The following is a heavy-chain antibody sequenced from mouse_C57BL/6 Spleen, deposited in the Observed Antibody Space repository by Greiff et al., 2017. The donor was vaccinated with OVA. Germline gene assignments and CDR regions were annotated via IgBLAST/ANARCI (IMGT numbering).Heavy chain of an antibody. CDR1: GYTFTSYW. Sequence: VQLQQPGAELVKPGASVKLSCKASGYTFTSYWMQWVKQRPGQGLEWIGEIDPSDSYTNYNQKFKGKATLTVDTSSSTAYMQLSSLTSEDSAVYYCARNSKDYAMDYWGQGTSVTVSS. J-gene: IGHJ4*01. CDR3: ARNSKDYAMDY. CDR2: IDPSDSYT. D-gene: IGHD2-5*01. V-gene: IGHV1-50*01.